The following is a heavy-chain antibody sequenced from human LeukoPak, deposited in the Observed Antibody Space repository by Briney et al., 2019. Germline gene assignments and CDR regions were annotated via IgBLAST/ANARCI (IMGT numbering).Heavy chain of an antibody. CDR3: ARDHSETTGWFDP. J-gene: IGHJ5*02. CDR2: ISNSGST. CDR1: GGSFSGYY. V-gene: IGHV4-34*09. D-gene: IGHD1-1*01. Sequence: SETLSLTCAVNGGSFSGYYWSWIRQPPGKGLEWIGYISNSGSTYFNPSLKSRVTISVDTSKNQFSLKLSSVTAADTAVYYCARDHSETTGWFDPWGQGTLVTVSS.